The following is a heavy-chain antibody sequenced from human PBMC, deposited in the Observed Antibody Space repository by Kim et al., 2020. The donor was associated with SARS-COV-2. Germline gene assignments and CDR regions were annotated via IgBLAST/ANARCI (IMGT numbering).Heavy chain of an antibody. CDR2: IYYSGST. V-gene: IGHV4-59*01. CDR1: GGTISSYY. Sequence: SETLSLTCTVSGGTISSYYWSWIRQPPGKGLEWIGYIYYSGSTNYNPSLKSRVTISVDTYKNQCSLKLSSVTAADTAVYYCASGGSSWYGGSWFDTWGQGTLVTVSS. CDR3: ASGGSSWYGGSWFDT. D-gene: IGHD6-13*01. J-gene: IGHJ5*02.